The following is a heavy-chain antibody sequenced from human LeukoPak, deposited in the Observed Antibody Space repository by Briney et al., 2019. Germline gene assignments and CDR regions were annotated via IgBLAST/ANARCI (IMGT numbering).Heavy chain of an antibody. CDR2: ISAYNGNT. CDR1: GYTFTSYG. Sequence: ASVKVSCKASGYTFTSYGISWVRQAPGQGLESMGWISAYNGNTNYAQKLQGRVTMTTDTSTSTAYMELRSLRSDDTAVYYCAREDRHMNWFDPWGQGTLVTVSS. V-gene: IGHV1-18*01. J-gene: IGHJ5*02. CDR3: AREDRHMNWFDP.